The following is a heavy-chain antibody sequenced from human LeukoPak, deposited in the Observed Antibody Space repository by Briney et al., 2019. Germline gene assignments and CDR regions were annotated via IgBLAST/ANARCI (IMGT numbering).Heavy chain of an antibody. CDR2: ISSSGSAI. V-gene: IGHV3-48*01. Sequence: PGGPLRLSCAASGLPLSSYSINWVRQAPGKGLEWVSYISSSGSAIYYVDSVKGRFTVSRDNAKNSLFLQMNSPRAEDTAVYYCVRVKGSYFDYWGQGALVTVSS. CDR3: VRVKGSYFDY. J-gene: IGHJ4*02. D-gene: IGHD2-15*01. CDR1: GLPLSSYS.